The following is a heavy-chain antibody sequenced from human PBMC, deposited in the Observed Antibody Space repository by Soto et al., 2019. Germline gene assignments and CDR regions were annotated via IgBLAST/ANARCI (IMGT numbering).Heavy chain of an antibody. CDR1: GFTFSSYA. Sequence: EVQLLESGGGLVQPGGSLRLSCAASGFTFSSYAMRWVRQAPVKGLEWVSAISGSGDSTYYADSVKGRFTISRDNSKNTLYLQMNSLRDEDTAVYYCARRGSGSYYDYWGQGTLVTVYS. D-gene: IGHD1-26*01. CDR3: ARRGSGSYYDY. J-gene: IGHJ4*02. V-gene: IGHV3-23*01. CDR2: ISGSGDST.